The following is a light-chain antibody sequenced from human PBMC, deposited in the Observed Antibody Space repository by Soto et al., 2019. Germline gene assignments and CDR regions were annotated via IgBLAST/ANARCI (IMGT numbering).Light chain of an antibody. CDR2: DVN. Sequence: QSALTQPASVSGSPGQSIAISCTGTSSDVGGYDYVSWYQQLPGKAPKLMIYDVNTRPSGASNLFSGFKSGTTASLTISGLQAEDAADYYCSSYTSSSTHVFGTGTKGTVL. J-gene: IGLJ1*01. CDR3: SSYTSSSTHV. CDR1: SSDVGGYDY. V-gene: IGLV2-14*03.